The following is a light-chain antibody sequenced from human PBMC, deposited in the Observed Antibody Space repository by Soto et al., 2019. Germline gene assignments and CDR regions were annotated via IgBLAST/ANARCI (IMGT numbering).Light chain of an antibody. CDR3: QQYNSYSPRDT. CDR1: QSISSW. J-gene: IGKJ2*01. Sequence: DIPMTQSPSTLSASVGDRVTITCRASQSISSWLAWYQQKPGKAPKLLIYKASSLESGVPSRFSGSGSGTEFTLTISSLQPDDFATYYCQQYNSYSPRDTFGQGTKLEIK. V-gene: IGKV1-5*03. CDR2: KAS.